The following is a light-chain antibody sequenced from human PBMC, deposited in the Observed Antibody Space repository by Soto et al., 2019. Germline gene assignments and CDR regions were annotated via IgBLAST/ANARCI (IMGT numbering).Light chain of an antibody. J-gene: IGLJ3*02. CDR1: SGSIASNY. Sequence: NFMLTQPHSVSESPGKTVTISCTRSSGSIASNYVQWYQQRPGSAPTTVIYEDNQRPSEVPDRFSGSIDSSSNSASLTISGLKTEDEAYYYCQSYDSSNWVFGGGTKQTVL. CDR2: EDN. CDR3: QSYDSSNWV. V-gene: IGLV6-57*04.